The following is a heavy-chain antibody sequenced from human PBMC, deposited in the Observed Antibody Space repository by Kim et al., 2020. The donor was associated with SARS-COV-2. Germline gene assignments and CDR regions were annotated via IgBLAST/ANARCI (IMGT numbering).Heavy chain of an antibody. CDR3: AKDQKLWFGELLYFDY. J-gene: IGHJ4*02. Sequence: GGSLRLSCAASGFTFSSYAMSWVRQAPGKGLEWVSAISGSGGSTYYADSVKGRFTISRDNSKNTLYLQMNSLRAEDTAVYYCAKDQKLWFGELLYFDYWGQGTLVTVSS. CDR2: ISGSGGST. V-gene: IGHV3-23*01. D-gene: IGHD3-10*01. CDR1: GFTFSSYA.